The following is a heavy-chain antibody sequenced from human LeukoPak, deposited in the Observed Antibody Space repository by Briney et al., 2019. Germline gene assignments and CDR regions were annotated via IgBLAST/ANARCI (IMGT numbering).Heavy chain of an antibody. J-gene: IGHJ4*02. V-gene: IGHV1-18*01. Sequence: ASVKVSCKASGYTFTSYGISWVRQAPGQGLEWMGWTSAYNGNTNYAQKLQGRVTMTTDTSTSAAYMELRSLRSDDTAVYYCARKVSGYSVDYWGQGTLVTVSS. CDR2: TSAYNGNT. D-gene: IGHD6-13*01. CDR3: ARKVSGYSVDY. CDR1: GYTFTSYG.